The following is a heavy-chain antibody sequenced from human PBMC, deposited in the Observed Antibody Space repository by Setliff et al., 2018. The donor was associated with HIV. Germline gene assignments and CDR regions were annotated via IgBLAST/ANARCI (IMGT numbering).Heavy chain of an antibody. CDR2: MWHSGST. CDR3: ARPHSGRGGGAWFDP. CDR1: GGSVSSATW. J-gene: IGHJ5*02. V-gene: IGHV4-4*02. Sequence: SETLSLTCALSGGSVSSATWWTWVRQTPEKGLEWIGEMWHSGSTHYNPSLRSRVTMSVDTSKNQFSLKLTSVTATDTAVYFCARPHSGRGGGAWFDPWGQGTLVTVSS. D-gene: IGHD6-19*01.